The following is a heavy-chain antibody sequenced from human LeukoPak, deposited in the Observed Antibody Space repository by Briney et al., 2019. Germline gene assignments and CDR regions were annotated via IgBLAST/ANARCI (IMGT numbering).Heavy chain of an antibody. CDR3: AREGGDNWNYGYFDY. CDR1: GFTFSSYG. CDR2: IWYDGSNK. V-gene: IGHV3-33*01. J-gene: IGHJ4*02. Sequence: GRSLRLSCAASGFTFSSYGMHWVRQAPGKGLEGVAVIWYDGSNKYYADSVKGRFTISRDNSKNTLYLQMNSLRDEDTAVYYCAREGGDNWNYGYFDYWGQGTLVTVSS. D-gene: IGHD1-7*01.